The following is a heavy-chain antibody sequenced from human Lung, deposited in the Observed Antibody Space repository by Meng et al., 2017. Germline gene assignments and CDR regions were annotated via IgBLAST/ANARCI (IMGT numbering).Heavy chain of an antibody. CDR1: GDTFTNYG. Sequence: QVQLVQTGSEVKKPGASVKVSCKASGDTFTNYGMNWVRQAPGQGLEWMGWINTNTGNPTYVPGFTGRFVFSLDTSVSTAYLQINSLKAEDTAVYYCTSGGYLDYWGQGTLVTVSS. CDR3: TSGGYLDY. J-gene: IGHJ4*02. D-gene: IGHD3-10*01. CDR2: INTNTGNP. V-gene: IGHV7-4-1*02.